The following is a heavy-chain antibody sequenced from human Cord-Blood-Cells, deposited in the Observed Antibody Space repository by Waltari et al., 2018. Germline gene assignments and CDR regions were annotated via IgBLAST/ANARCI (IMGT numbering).Heavy chain of an antibody. CDR2: IVPIFGTA. Sequence: QVQLVQSGAEVKKPGSSVKVSCKASGGTFSSYAISWVLQAPGQGLEWMGGIVPIFGTANDGQKCQGRVTITADESTSTAYMGPGSLRSEDTAVYYCARPPSGYYYYGMDVWGQGTTVTVSS. D-gene: IGHD1-26*01. CDR3: ARPPSGYYYYGMDV. V-gene: IGHV1-69*01. CDR1: GGTFSSYA. J-gene: IGHJ6*02.